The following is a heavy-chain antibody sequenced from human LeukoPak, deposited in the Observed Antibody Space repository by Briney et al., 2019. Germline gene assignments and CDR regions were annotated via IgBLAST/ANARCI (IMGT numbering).Heavy chain of an antibody. V-gene: IGHV4-61*02. D-gene: IGHD3-22*01. CDR3: ARVAIVVVIPHFDY. Sequence: SETLSLTCTVSGGSISSGSYYWSWIRQPAGKGLEWIGRIYTSGSTNYNPSLKSRVTISVDTSKNQFSLKLSSVTAADTAVYYCARVAIVVVIPHFDYWGQGTLVTVSS. CDR2: IYTSGST. CDR1: GGSISSGSYY. J-gene: IGHJ4*02.